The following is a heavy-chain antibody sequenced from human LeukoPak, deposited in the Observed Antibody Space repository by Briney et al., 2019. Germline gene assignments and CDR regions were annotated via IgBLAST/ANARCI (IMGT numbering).Heavy chain of an antibody. J-gene: IGHJ6*03. CDR2: IRYDGSNK. V-gene: IGHV3-30*02. D-gene: IGHD2-2*02. CDR3: AKDGGYCSGISCYTDYFYYMDV. Sequence: GGSLRLSCAASGFTFSSYGIHWVRQAPGKGLEWVAFIRYDGSNKYYADSVKGRFTISRDNSKNTLYLQMNGLRAEDTAVYYCAKDGGYCSGISCYTDYFYYMDVWGKGTTVTVSS. CDR1: GFTFSSYG.